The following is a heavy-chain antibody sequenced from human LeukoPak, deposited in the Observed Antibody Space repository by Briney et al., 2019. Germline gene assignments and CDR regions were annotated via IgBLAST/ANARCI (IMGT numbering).Heavy chain of an antibody. CDR2: ISSSSSYI. J-gene: IGHJ4*02. CDR1: GLTFNKAW. Sequence: PGGSLRLSCAASGLTFNKAWMNWVRQAPGKGLEWVSSISSSSSYIYYADSVKGRFTISRDNAKNSLYLQMNSLRAEDTAVYYCAGPGHDYGDYFDYWGQGTLVTVSS. D-gene: IGHD4-17*01. V-gene: IGHV3-21*01. CDR3: AGPGHDYGDYFDY.